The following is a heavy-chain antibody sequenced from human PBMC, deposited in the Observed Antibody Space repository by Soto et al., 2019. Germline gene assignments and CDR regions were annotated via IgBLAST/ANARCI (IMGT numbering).Heavy chain of an antibody. J-gene: IGHJ2*01. CDR3: ARGYCSGSSCYSRTFDL. Sequence: QVQLQESGPGLVRPSETLSLTCTVSGGSITTYYWSWIRQPPGKGLEWIGYNYSSGSTNYNPSLESRVTISLDTSKNQFSLKLSSVTAADTAVYYCARGYCSGSSCYSRTFDLWGRGTLVTVSS. CDR1: GGSITTYY. D-gene: IGHD2-15*01. V-gene: IGHV4-59*01. CDR2: NYSSGST.